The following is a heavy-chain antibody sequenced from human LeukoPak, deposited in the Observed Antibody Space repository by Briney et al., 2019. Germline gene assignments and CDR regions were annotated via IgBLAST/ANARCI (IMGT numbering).Heavy chain of an antibody. CDR3: ATPSTRDAFDI. CDR2: IYPGDSDT. Sequence: GESLKISCKGSGYSFTTYWIGWVRQMPGKGLEWMGIIYPGDSDTRYGPSFQGQVTISADKSISTAYLQWSSLKASDTAMYYCATPSTRDAFDIWGQGTMVTVSS. CDR1: GYSFTTYW. V-gene: IGHV5-51*01. J-gene: IGHJ3*02.